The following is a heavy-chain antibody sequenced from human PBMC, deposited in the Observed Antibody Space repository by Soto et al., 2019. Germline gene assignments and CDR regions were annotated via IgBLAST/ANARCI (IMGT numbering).Heavy chain of an antibody. Sequence: ASVKVSCKASGYTFNSYGIRWVRQATEQGLEWMGWISAYNGNTNYAQKLQGRVTMTTDTSTSTAYMELRSLRSDDTAVYYCARDLGYYGSGSSFDYWGQGTLVTVSS. D-gene: IGHD3-10*01. V-gene: IGHV1-18*01. J-gene: IGHJ4*02. CDR3: ARDLGYYGSGSSFDY. CDR1: GYTFNSYG. CDR2: ISAYNGNT.